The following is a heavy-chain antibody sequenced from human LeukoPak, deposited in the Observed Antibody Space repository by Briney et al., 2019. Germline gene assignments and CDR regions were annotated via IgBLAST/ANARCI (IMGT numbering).Heavy chain of an antibody. D-gene: IGHD3-22*01. CDR2: ISAYNGNT. V-gene: IGHV1-18*01. Sequence: VASVKVSCKTSGGTFNNSAISWVRQAPGQGLEWMGWISAYNGNTNYAQKLQGRVTMTTDTSTSTAYMELRSLRSDDTAVYYCAREMYYYDSSGYSHRGALDAFDIWGQGTMVTVSS. J-gene: IGHJ3*02. CDR1: GGTFNNSA. CDR3: AREMYYYDSSGYSHRGALDAFDI.